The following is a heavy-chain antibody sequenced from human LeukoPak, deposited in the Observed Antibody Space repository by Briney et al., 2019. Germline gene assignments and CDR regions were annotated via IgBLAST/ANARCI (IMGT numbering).Heavy chain of an antibody. V-gene: IGHV1-18*01. Sequence: ASVKVSCKASGYTFTSYGISWVRQAPGQGLEWMGWISAYNGNTNYAQKLQGRVTMTTDTSTSTAYMELRSLRSEDTAVYYCARGTYYYDSSGYLATDAFDIWGQGTMVTVSS. D-gene: IGHD3-22*01. CDR3: ARGTYYYDSSGYLATDAFDI. CDR1: GYTFTSYG. CDR2: ISAYNGNT. J-gene: IGHJ3*02.